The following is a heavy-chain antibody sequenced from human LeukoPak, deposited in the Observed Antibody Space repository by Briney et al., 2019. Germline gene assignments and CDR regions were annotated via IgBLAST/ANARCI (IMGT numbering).Heavy chain of an antibody. V-gene: IGHV3-23*01. CDR1: GFTFSSYA. D-gene: IGHD3-3*01. CDR2: ISGSGGST. CDR3: AKFSGYFFKPYYMDV. J-gene: IGHJ6*03. Sequence: PGGSLRLSCAASGFTFSSYAMSWVRQAPGKGLEWVSAISGSGGSTYYADSVKGRFTISRDNSKNTLYLQMNSLRAEDKAVYYCAKFSGYFFKPYYMDVWGKGTTVTVSS.